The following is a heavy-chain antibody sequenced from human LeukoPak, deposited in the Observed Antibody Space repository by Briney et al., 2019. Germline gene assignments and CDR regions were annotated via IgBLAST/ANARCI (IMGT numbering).Heavy chain of an antibody. J-gene: IGHJ4*02. D-gene: IGHD3-22*01. CDR1: GFTFSDYY. CDR2: IRSSGNAK. Sequence: GGSLRLSCAASGFTFSDYYMSWIRQAPGKGLEWVSYIRSSGNAKYYADSVKGRFTISRDNAKNSLYLQMNSLRAEDTAVYYCARDRRYYDSSGYHSNDYWGQGTLVTVSS. V-gene: IGHV3-11*01. CDR3: ARDRRYYDSSGYHSNDY.